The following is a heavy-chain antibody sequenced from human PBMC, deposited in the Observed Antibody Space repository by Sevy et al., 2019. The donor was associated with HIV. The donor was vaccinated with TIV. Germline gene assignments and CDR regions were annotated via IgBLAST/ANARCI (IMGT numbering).Heavy chain of an antibody. J-gene: IGHJ4*02. Sequence: SETLSLTCTVSGGSITSLYWNWIRQPPGKGLEWIANIYYNGHINYNPSPKNRVTLSLDTSTNQFSLRRSSVTAADTAMYYCAGENAWGRGYSWGQGTLVTVSS. CDR1: GGSITSLY. CDR3: AGENAWGRGYS. D-gene: IGHD1-26*01. CDR2: IYYNGHI. V-gene: IGHV4-59*08.